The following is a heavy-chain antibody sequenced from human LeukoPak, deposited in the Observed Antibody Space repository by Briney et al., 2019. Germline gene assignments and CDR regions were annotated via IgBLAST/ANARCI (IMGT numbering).Heavy chain of an antibody. CDR2: IYTSGST. CDR1: RGSISSSY. V-gene: IGHV4-4*07. CDR3: AREGGDSSSC. J-gene: IGHJ4*02. D-gene: IGHD6-13*01. Sequence: KPSETLSLTCTVSRGSISSSYWSWIRQPAGKGLEWIGRIYTSGSTNYNPSLKSRVTMSADRSKNQFSLKLSSVTAADTAVYYCAREGGDSSSCWGQGTLVTVSS.